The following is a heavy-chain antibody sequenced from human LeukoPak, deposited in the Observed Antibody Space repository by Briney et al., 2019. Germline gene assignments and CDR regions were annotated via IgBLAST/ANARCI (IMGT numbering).Heavy chain of an antibody. V-gene: IGHV4-34*12. CDR1: GGSISGYY. CDR2: IIHSGST. Sequence: SETLSLTCTVSGGSISGYYWSWIRQPPGKGLEWIGEIIHSGSTNYNPSLKSRVTISVDTSKNQFSLKLSSVTAADTAVYYCATSSGNYYYWGQGTLVTVSS. D-gene: IGHD1-26*01. J-gene: IGHJ4*02. CDR3: ATSSGNYYY.